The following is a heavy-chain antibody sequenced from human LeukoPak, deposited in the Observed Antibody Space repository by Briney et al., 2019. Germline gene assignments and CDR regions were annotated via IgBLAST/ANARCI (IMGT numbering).Heavy chain of an antibody. CDR3: TTDRYSYSHDAFDI. V-gene: IGHV3-9*03. J-gene: IGHJ3*02. D-gene: IGHD5-18*01. CDR2: ISWNSGSI. CDR1: GFTFHDYA. Sequence: GGSLRLSCAASGFTFHDYAMHWVRQAPGKGLEWVSGISWNSGSIGYADSVKGRFTISRDNAKNSLFLQMNSLRAEDMALYYCTTDRYSYSHDAFDIWGQGTMVTVSS.